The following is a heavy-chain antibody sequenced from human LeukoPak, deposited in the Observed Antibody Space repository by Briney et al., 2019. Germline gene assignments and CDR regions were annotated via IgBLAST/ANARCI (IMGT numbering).Heavy chain of an antibody. Sequence: GGSLRLSCAASGFTFSRYWMHWVRQTPGKGLVWVSRINSDGSSTTYADSVKGRFTISRDNAKNTLYLQMNSLRAEDTAVYYCVRGDFYLDYWGQGTLVTVSS. CDR2: INSDGSST. D-gene: IGHD3/OR15-3a*01. CDR1: GFTFSRYW. CDR3: VRGDFYLDY. J-gene: IGHJ4*02. V-gene: IGHV3-74*01.